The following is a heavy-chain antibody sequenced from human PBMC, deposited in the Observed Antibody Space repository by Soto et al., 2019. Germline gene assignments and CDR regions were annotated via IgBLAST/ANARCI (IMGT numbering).Heavy chain of an antibody. D-gene: IGHD2-21*02. CDR2: ISYDGSNK. Sequence: PGGSLRLSCAASGFTFSSYGMHWVRQAPGKGLEWVAVISYDGSNKYYADSVKGRFTISRDNSKNTLYLQMNSLRAEDTAVYYCAKDLGPYCGGDCYPYWGQGTLVTVSS. CDR3: AKDLGPYCGGDCYPY. J-gene: IGHJ4*02. CDR1: GFTFSSYG. V-gene: IGHV3-30*18.